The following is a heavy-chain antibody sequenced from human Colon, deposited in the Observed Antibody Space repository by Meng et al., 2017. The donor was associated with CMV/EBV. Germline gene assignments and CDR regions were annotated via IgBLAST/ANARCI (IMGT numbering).Heavy chain of an antibody. V-gene: IGHV1-69*04. D-gene: IGHD3-16*01. J-gene: IGHJ4*02. Sequence: SVKVSCKASGGTFRSYSISWLRQAPGQGLEWMGRISPALGIASYAQKFPDRVTITADISTSTAYMELTTLRSDDTAVYYCARDELWGSSSTYFDYWGQGTLVTVSS. CDR2: ISPALGIA. CDR3: ARDELWGSSSTYFDY. CDR1: GGTFRSYS.